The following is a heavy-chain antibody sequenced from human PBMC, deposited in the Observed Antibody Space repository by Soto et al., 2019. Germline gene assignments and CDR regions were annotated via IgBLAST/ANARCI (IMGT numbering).Heavy chain of an antibody. Sequence: PSETLSLTCAVYGGSFSGYYWSWIRQPPGKGLEWIGEINHSGSTNYNPSLKSRVTISVDTSKNQSSLKLSSVTAADTAVYYCARYVSGCTNGVCYTLFGYYFDYWGQGTLVTVSS. J-gene: IGHJ4*02. CDR2: INHSGST. V-gene: IGHV4-34*01. CDR1: GGSFSGYY. CDR3: ARYVSGCTNGVCYTLFGYYFDY. D-gene: IGHD2-8*01.